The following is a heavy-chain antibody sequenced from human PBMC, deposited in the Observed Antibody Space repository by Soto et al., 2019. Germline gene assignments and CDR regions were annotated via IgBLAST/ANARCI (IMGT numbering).Heavy chain of an antibody. J-gene: IGHJ3*02. V-gene: IGHV1-69*13. CDR3: ARYCSSTSCYTIRSAFDI. CDR2: IIPIFGTA. Sequence: ASVKVSCKASGGTFSSYAISWVRQAPGQGLEWMGGIIPIFGTANYAQKFQGRVTITADESTSTAYMELSGLRSEDTAVYYCARYCSSTSCYTIRSAFDIWGQGTMVTVSS. CDR1: GGTFSSYA. D-gene: IGHD2-2*02.